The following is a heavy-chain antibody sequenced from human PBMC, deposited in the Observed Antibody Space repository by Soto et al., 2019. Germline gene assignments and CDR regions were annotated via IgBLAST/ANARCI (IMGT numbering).Heavy chain of an antibody. J-gene: IGHJ3*02. CDR2: IYHSGST. CDR1: SGSISSSNW. CDR3: ARPGPARGAFDI. V-gene: IGHV4-4*02. Sequence: SSETLSLTCAVSSGSISSSNWWSWVRQPPGKGLEWIGEIYHSGSTNYNPSLKSRVTISVDKSKNQFSLKLSSVTAADTAVYYCARPGPARGAFDIWGQGTMVTVSS.